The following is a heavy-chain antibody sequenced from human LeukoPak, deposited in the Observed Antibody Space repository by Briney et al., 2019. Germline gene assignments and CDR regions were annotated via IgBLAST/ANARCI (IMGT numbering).Heavy chain of an antibody. CDR2: INSDGSTT. CDR1: GFTFSSYW. D-gene: IGHD4-17*01. Sequence: GGSLRLSCAASGFTFSSYWTHWVRQAPGKGLVWVSNINSDGSTTTYADSVKGRFTISRDNAKNSLYLQMNSLRAEDTAVYCCVREAVNDYGDYVFWFDPWGQGTLVTVSS. J-gene: IGHJ5*02. CDR3: VREAVNDYGDYVFWFDP. V-gene: IGHV3-74*01.